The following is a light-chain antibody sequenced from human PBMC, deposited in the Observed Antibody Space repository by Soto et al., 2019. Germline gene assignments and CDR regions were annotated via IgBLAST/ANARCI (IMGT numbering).Light chain of an antibody. CDR2: RAS. V-gene: IGKV1-5*03. J-gene: IGKJ2*01. CDR1: QSITNW. CDR3: QQYNSFSTT. Sequence: DIQMTQSPSTLSASVGDRVTITCRASQSITNWLAWYQQRPGKAPNLLIYRASTLQSGVPSRFSGSGSGTEFTLTINSLQPDDSATYFCQQYNSFSTTFGQGTKLEIK.